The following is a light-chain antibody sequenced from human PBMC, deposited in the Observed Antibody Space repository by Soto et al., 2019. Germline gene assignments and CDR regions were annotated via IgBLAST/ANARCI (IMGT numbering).Light chain of an antibody. CDR2: KAS. CDR3: QHYNSYSEA. CDR1: QSISSW. Sequence: DIQVTQSPSALSAAIGDRGTITCLASQSISSWLAWYQQKPGKAPKLLIYKASSLESGVPSRFSGSGSGTEFTLTISSLQPDDFATYYCQHYNSYSEAFGQGTKVDI. V-gene: IGKV1-5*03. J-gene: IGKJ1*01.